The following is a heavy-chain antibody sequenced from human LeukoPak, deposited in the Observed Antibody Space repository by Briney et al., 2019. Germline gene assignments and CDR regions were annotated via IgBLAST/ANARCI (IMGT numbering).Heavy chain of an antibody. CDR1: GVSFSDYY. V-gene: IGHV4-34*01. J-gene: IGHJ3*02. D-gene: IGHD1-26*01. CDR3: ASLLLRDYAFDI. Sequence: SETLSLTCAVYGVSFSDYYWTWIRQPPGKGLEWIGEIYHSGSTNYNPSLKSRVTISVDTSKNQFSLKLYSVTAADTAVYYCASLLLRDYAFDIWGQGTMVTVSS. CDR2: IYHSGST.